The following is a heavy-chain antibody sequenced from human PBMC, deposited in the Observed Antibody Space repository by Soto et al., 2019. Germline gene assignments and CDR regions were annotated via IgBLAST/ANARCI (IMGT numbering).Heavy chain of an antibody. CDR3: ARQNYDSGTSWA. CDR2: IYHSGST. D-gene: IGHD3-10*01. J-gene: IGHJ4*02. V-gene: IGHV4-59*08. CDR1: GDSISSSY. Sequence: QVQLQESGPGLVKPSETLSLICTVSGDSISSSYWNWIRQPPGRGLEWIGYIYHSGSTKYNPSLKSRVTISVGTSKNQFSLKLTSVTAADTAVYYCARQNYDSGTSWAWGQGTLVTVSS.